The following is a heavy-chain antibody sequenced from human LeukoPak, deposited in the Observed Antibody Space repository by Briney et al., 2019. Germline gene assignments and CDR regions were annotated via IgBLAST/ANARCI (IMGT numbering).Heavy chain of an antibody. CDR2: IYYSGST. J-gene: IGHJ4*02. CDR1: GGSISSGGYY. Sequence: PSETLSLTCTVSGGSISSGGYYWSWIRQHPGKGLEWIGYIYYSGSTYYNPSLKSRVTISVDTSKNQFSLKLSSVTAADTAVYYWARAKGYTKIGSSYLFDYWGQGTLVTVSS. CDR3: ARAKGYTKIGSSYLFDY. V-gene: IGHV4-31*03. D-gene: IGHD3-22*01.